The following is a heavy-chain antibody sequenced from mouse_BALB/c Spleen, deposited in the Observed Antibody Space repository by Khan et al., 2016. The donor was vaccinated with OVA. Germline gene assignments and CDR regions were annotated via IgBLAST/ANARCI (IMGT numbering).Heavy chain of an antibody. CDR1: GFSLSDYG. J-gene: IGHJ4*01. D-gene: IGHD1-1*02. V-gene: IGHV2-6-5*01. CDR3: AKGLWSYYFALDY. Sequence: VQLKESGPGLVAPSQSLSITCTVSGFSLSDYGVSWIRQPPGQGLELLGVIWGGGSSYYNSALKSRLSISKDNSKSQVFLKMKSLQTDDTAISNCAKGLWSYYFALDYGGQGTSVTVSS. CDR2: IWGGGSS.